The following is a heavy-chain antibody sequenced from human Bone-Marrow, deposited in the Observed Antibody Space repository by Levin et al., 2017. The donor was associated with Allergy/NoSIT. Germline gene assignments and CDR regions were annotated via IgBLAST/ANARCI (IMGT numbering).Heavy chain of an antibody. CDR1: GFTFSSFA. CDR3: AKDSRSYGGHEFDY. V-gene: IGHV3-23*01. Sequence: RAGGSLRLSCVASGFTFSSFAMSWVRHRPGRGPEWVSAIHGAADTTYYEDSVKGRFTISRDNSKNTLYLQMNSLRADDTAIYYCAKDSRSYGGHEFDYWGQGTLVTVSS. D-gene: IGHD4-23*01. CDR2: IHGAADTT. J-gene: IGHJ4*02.